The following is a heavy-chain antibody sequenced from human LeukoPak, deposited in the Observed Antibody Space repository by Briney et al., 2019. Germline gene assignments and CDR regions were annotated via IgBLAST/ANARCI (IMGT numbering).Heavy chain of an antibody. D-gene: IGHD1-26*01. J-gene: IGHJ4*02. CDR3: ATFSYSGNYDDY. CDR1: GDPISISSYF. V-gene: IGHV4-39*01. Sequence: SETLSLTRTVSGDPISISSYFWAWIRQPPGKGLEWIGSIYYTGSTYFNPSLKSRVTLSVDTSKNQFSLKLNSVTAADTAVYYCATFSYSGNYDDYWGQGTLVTVSS. CDR2: IYYTGST.